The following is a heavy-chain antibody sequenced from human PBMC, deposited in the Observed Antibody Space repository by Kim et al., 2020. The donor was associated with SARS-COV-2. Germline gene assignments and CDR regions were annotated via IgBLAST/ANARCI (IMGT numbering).Heavy chain of an antibody. CDR1: GGSFSGYY. CDR2: INHSGST. J-gene: IGHJ4*02. Sequence: SETLSLTCAVYGGSFSGYYWSWIRQPPGEGLAWIGEINHSGSTNYNPSLKSRITISVDTSKNQFSLKLSPVPAADTAVYYCARGARPPDYWGQGTLVTVS. V-gene: IGHV4-34*01. CDR3: ARGARPPDY.